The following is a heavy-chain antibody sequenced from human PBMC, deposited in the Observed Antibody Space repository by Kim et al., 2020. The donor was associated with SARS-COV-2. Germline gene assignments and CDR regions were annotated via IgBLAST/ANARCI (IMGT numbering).Heavy chain of an antibody. CDR1: GGSFSGYY. V-gene: IGHV4-34*01. J-gene: IGHJ4*01. D-gene: IGHD2-15*01. CDR2: INHSGST. CDR3: ARGLRSEIVVVVAAKYFD. Sequence: SETLSLTCAVYGGSFSGYYWSWIRQPPGKGLEWIGEINHSGSTNYNPSLKSRVTISVDTSKNQFSLKLSSVTAADTAVYYCARGLRSEIVVVVAAKYFD.